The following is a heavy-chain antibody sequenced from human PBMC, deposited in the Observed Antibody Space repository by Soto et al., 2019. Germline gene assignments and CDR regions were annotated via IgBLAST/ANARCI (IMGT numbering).Heavy chain of an antibody. J-gene: IGHJ4*02. CDR3: ARDMGFGHSDS. Sequence: GSSVKVSCKASVYTFTSYSIYWVRQAPGQRLEWMGWINAGNGNTKYSQKFQGRVTITRDTSASTAYMELSSLRSEDTAVYYCARDMGFGHSDSWGQGTLVTVS. CDR1: VYTFTSYS. V-gene: IGHV1-3*01. D-gene: IGHD3-10*01. CDR2: INAGNGNT.